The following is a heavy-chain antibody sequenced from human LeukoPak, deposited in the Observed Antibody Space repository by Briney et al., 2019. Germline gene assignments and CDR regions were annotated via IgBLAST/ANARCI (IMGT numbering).Heavy chain of an antibody. CDR2: IYYSGNT. J-gene: IGHJ4*02. CDR3: ARSLDILTGYYSFPFDY. CDR1: GDSISSYY. Sequence: SETLSLTCTVSGDSISSYYWSWIRQPPGKGLEWIAYIYYSGNTNYNPSLKSRVTISVDTSKNQFSLKLSFVTAADTAVYYCARSLDILTGYYSFPFDYWGQGTLVTVSS. V-gene: IGHV4-59*01. D-gene: IGHD3-9*01.